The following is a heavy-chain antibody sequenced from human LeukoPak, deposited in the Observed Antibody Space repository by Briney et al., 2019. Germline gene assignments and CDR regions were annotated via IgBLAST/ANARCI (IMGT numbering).Heavy chain of an antibody. D-gene: IGHD3-9*01. CDR3: ARDLDYDILGGEVDY. V-gene: IGHV3-21*01. CDR2: ISTSSSYI. CDR1: GFTFSSYS. J-gene: IGHJ4*02. Sequence: GGSLRLSCAAYGFTFSSYSMNWVRQAPGKGLEWVSFISTSSSYIYYADSVKGRFTISRDNAKNSLYLEMNSLRAEDTAVYYCARDLDYDILGGEVDYWGQGTLVTVSS.